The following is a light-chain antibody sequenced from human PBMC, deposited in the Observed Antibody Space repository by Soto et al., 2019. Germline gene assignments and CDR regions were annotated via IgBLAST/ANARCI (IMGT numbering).Light chain of an antibody. Sequence: QSAVTQPPSASGTPGQRVTISCSGSSSNIGSDTVNWYQQVPGTAPKLLIYGNNQRPSGVPDRFSGSKSGTSASLAIRGLQSEDEADYFCATWDDRLQGLVFGGGTTLTVL. CDR3: ATWDDRLQGLV. CDR1: SSNIGSDT. J-gene: IGLJ2*01. V-gene: IGLV1-44*01. CDR2: GNN.